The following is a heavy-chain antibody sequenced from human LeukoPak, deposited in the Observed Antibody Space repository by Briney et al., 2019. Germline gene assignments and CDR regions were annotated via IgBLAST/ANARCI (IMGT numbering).Heavy chain of an antibody. CDR3: AKVLCYYDSSGYYH. CDR2: ISGSGGST. J-gene: IGHJ4*02. Sequence: GGSLRLSCAASGFTFSSYAMSWVRQAPGKGLEWVSAISGSGGSTYYADSVKGRFTISRDNSKNTLYLQMNSLRAEDTAVYYCAKVLCYYDSSGYYHWGQGTLVTVSS. CDR1: GFTFSSYA. D-gene: IGHD3-22*01. V-gene: IGHV3-23*01.